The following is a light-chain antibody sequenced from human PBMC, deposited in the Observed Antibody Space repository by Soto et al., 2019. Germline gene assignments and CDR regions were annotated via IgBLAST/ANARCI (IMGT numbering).Light chain of an antibody. V-gene: IGLV2-14*01. CDR3: SSYTSSSTPVV. J-gene: IGLJ2*01. CDR1: SSDVGGYNY. Sequence: QSSLTQPASVSGSPGQSITISCTGTSSDVGGYNYVSWYQQHPGKAPKLMFYEVSNRPSGVSNRFSGSKSGNTASLTISGLQAEDEADYYCSSYTSSSTPVVFGGGTKLTVL. CDR2: EVS.